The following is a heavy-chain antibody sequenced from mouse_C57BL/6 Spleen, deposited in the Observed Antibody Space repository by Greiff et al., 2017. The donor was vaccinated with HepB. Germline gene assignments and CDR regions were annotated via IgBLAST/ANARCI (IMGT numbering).Heavy chain of an antibody. CDR1: GYSFTDYN. CDR2: INPNYGTT. V-gene: IGHV1-39*01. D-gene: IGHD2-1*01. Sequence: EVKLMESGPELVKPGASVKISCKASGYSFTDYNMNWVKQSNGKSLEWIGVINPNYGTTSYNQKFKGKATLTVDQSSSTAYMQLNSLTSEDSAVYYCARSDYGNYVWFAYWGQGTLVTVSA. CDR3: ARSDYGNYVWFAY. J-gene: IGHJ3*01.